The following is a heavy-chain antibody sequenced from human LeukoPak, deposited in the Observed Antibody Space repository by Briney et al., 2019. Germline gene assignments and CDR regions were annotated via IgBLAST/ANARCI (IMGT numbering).Heavy chain of an antibody. CDR3: AKGAVAGTFLCDY. CDR2: IWYDGSNK. CDR1: GFTFSSYG. V-gene: IGHV3-33*06. J-gene: IGHJ4*02. D-gene: IGHD6-19*01. Sequence: GRSLRLSCAASGFTFSSYGMHWVRQAPGKGLEWVAVIWYDGSNKYYADSVKGRFTISRDNSKNTLYLRMNSLRAEDTAVYYCAKGAVAGTFLCDYWGQGTLVTVSS.